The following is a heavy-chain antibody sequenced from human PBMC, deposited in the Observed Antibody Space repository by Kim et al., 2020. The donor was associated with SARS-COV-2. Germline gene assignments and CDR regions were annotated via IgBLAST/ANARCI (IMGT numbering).Heavy chain of an antibody. D-gene: IGHD2-2*01. CDR2: ISYDGSNK. J-gene: IGHJ6*02. CDR3: AKDLDRYCSSTSCFYGMDV. V-gene: IGHV3-30*18. Sequence: GGSLRLSWAASGFTFSSYGMHWVRQAPGKGLEWVAVISYDGSNKYYADSVKGRFTISRDNSKNTLYLQMNSLRAEDTAVYYCAKDLDRYCSSTSCFYGMDVWGQGTTVTVSS. CDR1: GFTFSSYG.